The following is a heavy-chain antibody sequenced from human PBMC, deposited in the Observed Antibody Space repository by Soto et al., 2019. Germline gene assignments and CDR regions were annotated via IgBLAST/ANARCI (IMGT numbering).Heavy chain of an antibody. CDR1: VYTFSCFY. J-gene: IGHJ6*04. CDR3: ASDAVTGKAGIEL. V-gene: IGHV1-2*02. CDR2: INPNSCGT. D-gene: IGHD6-19*01. Sequence: SLKVSCNSSVYTFSCFYIHCVLHAPGQGLDCMGWINPNSCGTKSAEKFQGRVTMTRDTSISTAYMELSRLTSDDTAVYYCASDAVTGKAGIELWGKGNKVNVSS.